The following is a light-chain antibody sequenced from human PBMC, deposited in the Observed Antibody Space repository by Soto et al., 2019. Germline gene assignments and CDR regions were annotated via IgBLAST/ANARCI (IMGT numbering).Light chain of an antibody. V-gene: IGKV1-17*01. CDR2: SAS. Sequence: DIQMSQSPPSLSASVGDRVTITCRASQGIRDALGWYQQKPGKVPKRLICSASSLQNGVSSRFSGSGSETVFTLTISSLQTEDFATYFCLQHSDYPFTFGQGTRLEIK. CDR3: LQHSDYPFT. CDR1: QGIRDA. J-gene: IGKJ5*01.